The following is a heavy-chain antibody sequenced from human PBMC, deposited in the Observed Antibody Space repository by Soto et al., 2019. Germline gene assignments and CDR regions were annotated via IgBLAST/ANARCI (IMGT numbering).Heavy chain of an antibody. CDR2: IESDGSST. CDR1: GFTFSSHW. Sequence: VGSLRLSCAASGFTFSSHWMHWIRQAPGKGLVWVSRIESDGSSTNYADSVKGRFTVSRDNAKNTLYLQMNSLRAEDTAVYYCARDRADPIGDYHPLFDSWGLGTLVTV. V-gene: IGHV3-74*01. CDR3: ARDRADPIGDYHPLFDS. J-gene: IGHJ4*02. D-gene: IGHD2-21*01.